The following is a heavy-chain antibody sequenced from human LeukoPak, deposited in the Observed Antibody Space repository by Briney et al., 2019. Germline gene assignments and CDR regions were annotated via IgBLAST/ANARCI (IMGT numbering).Heavy chain of an antibody. V-gene: IGHV3-7*01. CDR3: ARDQPLAVASWGYFYYYMDV. Sequence: GGSLRLSCAASGFSFSSYWMSWVRQAPGKGLEWVANIKQDGTDKYYLDSVKGRFTISRDNAKNSLFLQMNSLRVEDTAVYFCARDQPLAVASWGYFYYYMDVRGKGTTVTVSS. D-gene: IGHD2-2*01. CDR2: IKQDGTDK. CDR1: GFSFSSYW. J-gene: IGHJ6*03.